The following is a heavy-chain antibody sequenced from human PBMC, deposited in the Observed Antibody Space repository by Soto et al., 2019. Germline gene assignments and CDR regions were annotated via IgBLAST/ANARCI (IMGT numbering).Heavy chain of an antibody. Sequence: GGSLRLSCAASGFTFSSYAMSWVRQAPGKGLEWVSAISGSGGSTYYADSVKGRFTISRDNSKNTLYLQMNSLRAEDTAVYYCAKDVPEGVYCSSTSCRPFGPAFDIWGQGTMVPVSS. CDR2: ISGSGGST. D-gene: IGHD2-2*01. V-gene: IGHV3-23*01. CDR1: GFTFSSYA. CDR3: AKDVPEGVYCSSTSCRPFGPAFDI. J-gene: IGHJ3*02.